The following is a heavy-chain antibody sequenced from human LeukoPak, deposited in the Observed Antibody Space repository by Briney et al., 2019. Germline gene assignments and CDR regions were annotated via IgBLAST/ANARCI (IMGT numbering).Heavy chain of an antibody. D-gene: IGHD3-22*01. CDR2: ISGSGDNT. CDR3: ATAPYDSRGIFDY. CDR1: GFTFSNYA. V-gene: IGHV3-43*02. J-gene: IGHJ4*02. Sequence: PGGSLRLSCAASGFTFSNYAMSWVRQAPGKGLEWVSAISGSGDNTYYADSVKGRFTISRDNNKNSLYLQMSSLRTEDTALYYCATAPYDSRGIFDYWGQGTLVTVSS.